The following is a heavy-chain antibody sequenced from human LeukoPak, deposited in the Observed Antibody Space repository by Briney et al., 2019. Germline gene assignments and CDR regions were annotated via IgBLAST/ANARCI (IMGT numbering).Heavy chain of an antibody. CDR1: GYTFTSYG. CDR2: IIPIFGTA. Sequence: GASVKVSCKASGYTFTSYGISWVRQAPGQGLEWMGGIIPIFGTANYAQKFQGRVTITADESTSTAYMELSSLRSEDTAVYYCARAVRFLEWFPWFDPWGQGTLVTVSS. V-gene: IGHV1-69*13. J-gene: IGHJ5*02. CDR3: ARAVRFLEWFPWFDP. D-gene: IGHD3-3*01.